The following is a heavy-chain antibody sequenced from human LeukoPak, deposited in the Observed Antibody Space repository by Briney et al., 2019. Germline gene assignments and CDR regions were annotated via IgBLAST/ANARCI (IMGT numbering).Heavy chain of an antibody. D-gene: IGHD3-22*01. J-gene: IGHJ4*02. CDR1: GGSFSGYY. CDR3: ARRDDSSGYHKIFDY. CDR2: INHSGST. Sequence: SETLSLTCAVCGGSFSGYYWSWIRQPPGKGLEWIGEINHSGSTNYNPSLKSRVTISVDTSKNQFSLKLSSLTAADTAVYYCARRDDSSGYHKIFDYWGPGTLVTVSS. V-gene: IGHV4-34*01.